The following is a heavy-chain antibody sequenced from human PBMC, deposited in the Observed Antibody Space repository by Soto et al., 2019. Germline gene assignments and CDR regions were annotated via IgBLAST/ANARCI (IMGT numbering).Heavy chain of an antibody. Sequence: PSETLSLTCAVSGGSISSSNWWSWVRQPPGKGLEWIGEIYHSGSTNYNPSLKSRVTISVDKSKNQFSLKLSSVTAADTAVYYCASQYYDSSGYYSKQDDYWGQGALVTVSS. CDR2: IYHSGST. V-gene: IGHV4-4*02. CDR1: GGSISSSNW. CDR3: ASQYYDSSGYYSKQDDY. D-gene: IGHD3-22*01. J-gene: IGHJ4*02.